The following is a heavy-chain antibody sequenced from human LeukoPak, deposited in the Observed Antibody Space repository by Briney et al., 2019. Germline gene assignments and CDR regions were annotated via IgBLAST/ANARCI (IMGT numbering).Heavy chain of an antibody. J-gene: IGHJ4*02. Sequence: SETPSLTCTVSGGSISSYYWSWIRQPPGKGLEWIGYIYYSGSTNYNPSLKSRVTISVDTSKNQFSLKLSSVTAADTAVYYCARGLAQQPSIKFDYWGQGTLVTVSS. CDR2: IYYSGST. V-gene: IGHV4-59*01. CDR3: ARGLAQQPSIKFDY. D-gene: IGHD6-13*01. CDR1: GGSISSYY.